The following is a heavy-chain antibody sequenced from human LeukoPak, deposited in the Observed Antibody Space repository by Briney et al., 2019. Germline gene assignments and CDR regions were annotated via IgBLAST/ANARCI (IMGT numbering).Heavy chain of an antibody. Sequence: GRSLRLSCAASGFTFSSYGMHWVRQAPGKGLEWVAVIWYDGSNKYYADSVKGRFTISRDNSKNTLYLQMNSLRAEDTAEYYCARGSSSGWYLPDYWGQGTLVTVSS. D-gene: IGHD6-19*01. J-gene: IGHJ4*02. V-gene: IGHV3-33*01. CDR2: IWYDGSNK. CDR3: ARGSSSGWYLPDY. CDR1: GFTFSSYG.